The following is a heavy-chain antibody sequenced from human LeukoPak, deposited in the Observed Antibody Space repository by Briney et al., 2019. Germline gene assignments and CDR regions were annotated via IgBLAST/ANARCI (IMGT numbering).Heavy chain of an antibody. CDR3: ARGPRAYCGGDCYFWDGVHDAFDI. CDR2: INHSGST. D-gene: IGHD2-21*02. CDR1: GGSFSGYY. J-gene: IGHJ3*02. V-gene: IGHV4-34*01. Sequence: SETLSLTCAVYGGSFSGYYWSWIRQPPGKGLEWIGEINHSGSTNYNPSLKSRVTISVDTSKNQFSLKLSTVTAADTAVYYCARGPRAYCGGDCYFWDGVHDAFDIWGQGTMVTVSS.